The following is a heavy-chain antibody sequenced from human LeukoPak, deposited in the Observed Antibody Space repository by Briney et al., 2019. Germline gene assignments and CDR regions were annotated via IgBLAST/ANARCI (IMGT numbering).Heavy chain of an antibody. D-gene: IGHD3-22*01. J-gene: IGHJ4*02. CDR3: ARDPRSEYYDSSGPFDY. CDR2: IIPIFGTA. CDR1: GYTFTSYA. V-gene: IGHV1-69*05. Sequence: SVKVSCKASGYTFTSYAISWVRQAPGQGLEWMGGIIPIFGTANYAQKFQGRVTITTDESTSTAYMELSSLRSEDTAVYYCARDPRSEYYDSSGPFDYWGQGTLVTVSS.